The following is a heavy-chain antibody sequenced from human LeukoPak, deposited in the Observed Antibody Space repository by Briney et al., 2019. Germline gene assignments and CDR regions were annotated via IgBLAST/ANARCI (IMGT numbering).Heavy chain of an antibody. CDR2: IYYSGST. J-gene: IGHJ5*02. CDR3: AREGYCGGDCYAENWCDP. V-gene: IGHV4-59*01. Sequence: PSETLSLTCTVSGGFISSYYWSWIRQPPGKGLEWIGYIYYSGSTNYNPSLKSRVTISVDTSKNQFSLKLSSVTAADTAVYYCAREGYCGGDCYAENWCDPWGQGTLVTVSS. D-gene: IGHD2-21*02. CDR1: GGFISSYY.